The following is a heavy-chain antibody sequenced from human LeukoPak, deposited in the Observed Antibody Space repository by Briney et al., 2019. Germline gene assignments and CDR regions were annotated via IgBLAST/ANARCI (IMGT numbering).Heavy chain of an antibody. D-gene: IGHD2-2*01. Sequence: PGESLRLSCAASGFTFSNAWMNWVRQAPGKGLEWVSYISSSGTTIYYADSVKGRFTISRDNAKNSLYLQMNSLRAEDTAVYYCARRYCSSTSCLIDYWGQGTLVTVSS. J-gene: IGHJ4*02. CDR1: GFTFSNAW. CDR3: ARRYCSSTSCLIDY. V-gene: IGHV3-48*04. CDR2: ISSSGTTI.